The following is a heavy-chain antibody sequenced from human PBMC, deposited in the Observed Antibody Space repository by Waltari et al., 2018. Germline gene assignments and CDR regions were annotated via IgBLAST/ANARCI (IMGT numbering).Heavy chain of an antibody. D-gene: IGHD5-12*01. V-gene: IGHV4-39*01. CDR1: GGSIDTHKHY. CDR3: ATYIGASVGTAAFDV. Sequence: QLQLQESGPGPVKPSETLSLTCSVSGGSIDTHKHYWSWIRQPPGQGLEWIGTISYAGTTYPNPSLRSRLTMSRDTSKNQLSLTLGSTTAADTAVYYCATYIGASVGTAAFDVWGQGTMVTVSS. J-gene: IGHJ3*01. CDR2: ISYAGTT.